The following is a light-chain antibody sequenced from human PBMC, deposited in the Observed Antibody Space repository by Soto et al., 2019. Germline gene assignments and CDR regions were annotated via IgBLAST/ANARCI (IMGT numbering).Light chain of an antibody. CDR2: DAS. J-gene: IGKJ1*01. CDR1: QSISSW. V-gene: IGKV1-5*01. Sequence: DIQMTQSPSTLSASVGDRVTITCRASQSISSWLAWYQQKPGKAPKLQIYDASSLESGVPSRFSGSGSGTEFTLTISSLQPDDFATYYCQQYNSYSPTTFGQGTKVEIK. CDR3: QQYNSYSPTT.